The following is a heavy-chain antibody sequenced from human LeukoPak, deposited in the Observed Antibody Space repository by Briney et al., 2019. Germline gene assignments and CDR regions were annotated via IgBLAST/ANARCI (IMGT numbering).Heavy chain of an antibody. V-gene: IGHV3-64*01. CDR2: ISSNGGNT. CDR3: ARIRGGWYFDY. Sequence: GGSLRLSCAASGIIFSSYAMHWVRQAPGKGLEYVSSISSNGGNTYYANSVKGRFTISRDNSKNTLYLQMGSLRAEDMAVYYCARIRGGWYFDYWGQGTLVTVSS. CDR1: GIIFSSYA. D-gene: IGHD6-19*01. J-gene: IGHJ4*02.